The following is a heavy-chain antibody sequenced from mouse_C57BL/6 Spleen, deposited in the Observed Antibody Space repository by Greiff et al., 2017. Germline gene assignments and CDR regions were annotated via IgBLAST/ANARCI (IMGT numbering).Heavy chain of an antibody. CDR2: ISSGSSTI. CDR3: ARSAGPTWGFAY. V-gene: IGHV5-17*01. Sequence: DVKLVESGGGLVKPGGSLKLSCAASGFTFSDYGMHWVRQAPEKGLEWVAYISSGSSTIYYADTVKGRFTISRDSAKNTLFLQMTSLRSEDTAMYYCARSAGPTWGFAYWGQGTLVTVSA. CDR1: GFTFSDYG. J-gene: IGHJ3*01.